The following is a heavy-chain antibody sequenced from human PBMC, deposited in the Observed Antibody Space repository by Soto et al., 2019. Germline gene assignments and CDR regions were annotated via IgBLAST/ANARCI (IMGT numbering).Heavy chain of an antibody. D-gene: IGHD2-8*01. CDR3: ASRGLCTNGVCHRMPLAP. CDR1: GGSFSGCY. Sequence: SETLSLTCAVYGGSFSGCYWSWIRQPPGKGLEWIGEINHSGSTNYNPSLKSRVTISVDTSKNQFSLKLSSVTAADTAVYYCASRGLCTNGVCHRMPLAPWGQGTLVTVSS. V-gene: IGHV4-34*01. J-gene: IGHJ5*02. CDR2: INHSGST.